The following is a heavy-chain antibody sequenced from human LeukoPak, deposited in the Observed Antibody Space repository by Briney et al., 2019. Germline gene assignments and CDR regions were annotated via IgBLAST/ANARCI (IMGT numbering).Heavy chain of an antibody. J-gene: IGHJ4*02. CDR1: GFSFSSDG. CDR3: ARVTSIAAAGD. V-gene: IGHV3-33*01. Sequence: GGSLRLSCAASGFSFSSDGMHWVRQAPGKGPEWMAVIWYDGSNKYYADSVKGRFTISRDNSKNTLYLQMNSLRAEDTAVYYCARVTSIAAAGDWGQGTLVTVSS. D-gene: IGHD6-13*01. CDR2: IWYDGSNK.